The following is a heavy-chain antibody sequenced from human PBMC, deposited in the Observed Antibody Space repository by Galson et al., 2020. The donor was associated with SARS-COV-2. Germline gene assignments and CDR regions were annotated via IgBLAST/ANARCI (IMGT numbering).Heavy chain of an antibody. CDR3: VRDEMSRGGDYRDP. CDR2: VSGAGGVA. Sequence: GGSLRLSCAASGFTSRRNPMSWVRQAPGKGLEWVSTVSGAGGVAYYEDSVKGRFTISRDNSNDRLFLQLNSLRADDTALYYCVRDEMSRGGDYRDPWGQGTLVIVSS. V-gene: IGHV3-23*01. D-gene: IGHD4-17*01. CDR1: GFTSRRNP. J-gene: IGHJ5*02.